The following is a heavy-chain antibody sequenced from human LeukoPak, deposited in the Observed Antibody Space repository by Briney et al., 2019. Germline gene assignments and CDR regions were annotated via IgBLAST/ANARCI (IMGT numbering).Heavy chain of an antibody. CDR2: IIPIFGTA. CDR1: EGTFSSYA. D-gene: IGHD4-23*01. J-gene: IGHJ4*02. V-gene: IGHV1-69*01. Sequence: SVKVSCKASEGTFSSYAISWVRQAPGQGLEWMGGIIPIFGTANYAQKFQGRVTITADESTSTAYMELSSLRSEDTAVYYCATIPEIRYGGSDYWGQGTLVTVSS. CDR3: ATIPEIRYGGSDY.